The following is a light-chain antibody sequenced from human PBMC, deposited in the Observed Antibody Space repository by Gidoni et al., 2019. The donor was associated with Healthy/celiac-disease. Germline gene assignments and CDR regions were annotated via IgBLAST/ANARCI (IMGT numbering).Light chain of an antibody. V-gene: IGKV3-20*01. J-gene: IGKJ4*01. Sequence: EIVLTQSPGTLSLSPGERATLSCRASQSVSSSYLAWYQQKPGQAPRLLIYCASSRATGIPDRFSGSGSGTDFTLTISRLEPEDFAVYYCQQYGSPTLTFGGGTKVEIK. CDR2: CAS. CDR3: QQYGSPTLT. CDR1: QSVSSSY.